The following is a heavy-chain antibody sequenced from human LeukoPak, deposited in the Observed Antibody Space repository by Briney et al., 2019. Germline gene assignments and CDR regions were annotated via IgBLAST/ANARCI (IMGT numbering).Heavy chain of an antibody. J-gene: IGHJ4*02. V-gene: IGHV1-69*04. CDR3: ARGGVVPAAIDY. CDR1: GGTFSSYA. Sequence: SVKVFCKASGGTFSSYAISWVRQAPGQGLEWMGRITPILGIANYAQKFQGRVTITADKSTSTAYMELSSLRSEDTAVYYCARGGVVPAAIDYWGQGTLVTVSS. CDR2: ITPILGIA. D-gene: IGHD2-2*01.